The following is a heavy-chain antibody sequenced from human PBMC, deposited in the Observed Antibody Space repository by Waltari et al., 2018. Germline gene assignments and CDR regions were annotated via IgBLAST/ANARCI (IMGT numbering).Heavy chain of an antibody. CDR1: GFPFSSYA. J-gene: IGHJ5*02. D-gene: IGHD2-15*01. CDR2: ISGSGGST. CDR3: AKLPDRNSDNWFDP. Sequence: EVQLLESGGGLVQPGGSLRLSCAASGFPFSSYAMSWVRQAPGKGLEWVSAISGSGGSTYYADSVKGRFTISRDNSKNTLYLQMNSPRAEDTAVYYCAKLPDRNSDNWFDPWGQGTLVTVSS. V-gene: IGHV3-23*01.